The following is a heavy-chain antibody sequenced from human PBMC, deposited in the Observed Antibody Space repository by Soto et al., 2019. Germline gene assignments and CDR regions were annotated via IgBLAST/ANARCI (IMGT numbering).Heavy chain of an antibody. J-gene: IGHJ4*02. CDR3: VATYGDYLDY. D-gene: IGHD4-17*01. Sequence: GESLKISCEGSGYSLTTHWINWVRQMPGKGLEWMGRIDPSQSYFNYNPSFQGHVTISADKSTSKAYLQWSSLKASDTAIYYCVATYGDYLDYWGQGTLVTVSS. CDR2: IDPSQSYF. V-gene: IGHV5-10-1*01. CDR1: GYSLTTHW.